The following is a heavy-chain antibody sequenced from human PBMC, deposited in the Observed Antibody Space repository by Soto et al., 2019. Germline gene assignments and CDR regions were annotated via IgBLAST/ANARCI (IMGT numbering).Heavy chain of an antibody. D-gene: IGHD6-19*01. Sequence: PGESLKISCKGSGYTFTSYWIAWLRQMPVKGLEWMGIIYPDDSDTKYSPSFQGQVTFSADKSINTAYLQWSSLKASDTAIYYCARLGGAVTDPPDAFDIWGQGTMVTVSS. CDR3: ARLGGAVTDPPDAFDI. CDR1: GYTFTSYW. CDR2: IYPDDSDT. J-gene: IGHJ3*02. V-gene: IGHV5-51*01.